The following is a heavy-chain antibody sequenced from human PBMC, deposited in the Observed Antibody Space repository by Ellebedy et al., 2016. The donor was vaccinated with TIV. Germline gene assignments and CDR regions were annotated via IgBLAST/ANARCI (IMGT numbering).Heavy chain of an antibody. CDR2: INPSGGST. J-gene: IGHJ4*02. D-gene: IGHD3-3*01. Sequence: AASVKVSCKPSGYTFTNYNMHWVRQAPGQGLEWMGMINPSGGSTTYALKFPGRVTMTKDTSTSTRNMELSSLRFEDTAVYYCARSLEWLPGDYWGQGTLVTVSS. V-gene: IGHV1-46*01. CDR1: GYTFTNYN. CDR3: ARSLEWLPGDY.